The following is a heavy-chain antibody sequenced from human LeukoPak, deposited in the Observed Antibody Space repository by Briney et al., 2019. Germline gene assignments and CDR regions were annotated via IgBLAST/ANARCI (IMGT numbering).Heavy chain of an antibody. Sequence: ASVTVSCTDSVYTFTAYFIHWVRQPPGQGLEWMGLINPNSGGTNYAQKFQGRVTMTRDTSISTAYMELSRLRSDDTAVYYCAISDYGGKSPPLDYWGQGTLVTVSS. D-gene: IGHD4-23*01. CDR3: AISDYGGKSPPLDY. V-gene: IGHV1-2*02. CDR1: VYTFTAYF. J-gene: IGHJ4*02. CDR2: INPNSGGT.